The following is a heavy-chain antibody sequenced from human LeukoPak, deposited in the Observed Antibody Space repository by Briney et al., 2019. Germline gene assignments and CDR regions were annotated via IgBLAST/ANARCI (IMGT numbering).Heavy chain of an antibody. D-gene: IGHD3-10*01. Sequence: GASVEVSCKASGYTFTDYYMHWVQQAPGKGLEWMGRVDPEDGETIYAEKFQGRVTITADTSTDTAYMELSSLRSEDTAVYYCATGEPGSYRSDYWGQGTLVTVSS. CDR1: GYTFTDYY. CDR2: VDPEDGET. J-gene: IGHJ4*02. V-gene: IGHV1-69-2*01. CDR3: ATGEPGSYRSDY.